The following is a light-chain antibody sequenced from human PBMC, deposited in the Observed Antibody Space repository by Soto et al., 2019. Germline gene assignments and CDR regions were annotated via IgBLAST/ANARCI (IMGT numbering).Light chain of an antibody. CDR3: QTSDSGLFGLI. CDR2: EVS. J-gene: IGLJ1*01. CDR1: SSDVGGYKY. V-gene: IGLV2-14*01. Sequence: QSALTQPASVSGSHGQSITISCTGTSSDVGGYKYVSWYQQHPGKVPKLLIYEVSNRPSGVSNRFSGSKSGNTASLTISGLQAEDEAEYYCQTSDSGLFGLIFGTGTKVTVL.